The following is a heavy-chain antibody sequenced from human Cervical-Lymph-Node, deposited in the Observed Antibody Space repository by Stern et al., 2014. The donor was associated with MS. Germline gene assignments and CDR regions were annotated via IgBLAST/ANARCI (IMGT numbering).Heavy chain of an antibody. D-gene: IGHD6-19*01. CDR1: GYTFTGYY. CDR3: AREAAMAVAGTGVDY. Sequence: VQLVQSGAEVKKPGDSVKVSCTASGYTFTGYYMHWVRHAPGQGLERMGRINPNSGGTNYAQKFQGRVTMTRDTSISTAYMELSRLRSDDTAVYYCAREAAMAVAGTGVDYWGQGTLVTVSS. J-gene: IGHJ4*02. CDR2: INPNSGGT. V-gene: IGHV1-2*06.